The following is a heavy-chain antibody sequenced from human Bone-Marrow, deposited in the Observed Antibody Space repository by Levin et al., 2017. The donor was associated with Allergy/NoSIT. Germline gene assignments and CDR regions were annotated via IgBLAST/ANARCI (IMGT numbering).Heavy chain of an antibody. D-gene: IGHD5-12*01. CDR1: GFTFSTYS. J-gene: IGHJ4*02. Sequence: PGGSLRLSCAASGFTFSTYSMNWVRQAPGKGLECISFISNSGSLIYYADSVKGRFTISRDNAKNSLYLQMNSLRDEDTAVYYCARDTGSAYESTAGPDYWGQGTLVTVSS. CDR3: ARDTGSAYESTAGPDY. CDR2: ISNSGSLI. V-gene: IGHV3-48*02.